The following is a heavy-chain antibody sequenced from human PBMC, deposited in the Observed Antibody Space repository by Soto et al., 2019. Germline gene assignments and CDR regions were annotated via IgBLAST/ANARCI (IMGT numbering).Heavy chain of an antibody. D-gene: IGHD2-8*02. CDR1: GASIRNYY. CDR2: VSAPHYP. V-gene: IGHV4-59*01. CDR3: ASLGRQAWDFFCLALLVD. J-gene: IGHJ6*02. Sequence: PSETLSLTCSVSGASIRNYYWHCVRQLPGKGLEWIGYVSAPHYPRYTSSPKRRVTTSVDASKSQFSLRLNSVTAADMAVYYCASLGRQAWDFFCLALLVDWDPETTVKVSS.